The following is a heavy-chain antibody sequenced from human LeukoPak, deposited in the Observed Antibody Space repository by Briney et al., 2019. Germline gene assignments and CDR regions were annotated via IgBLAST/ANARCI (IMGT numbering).Heavy chain of an antibody. CDR3: ARLPYCGGDCYLTIDY. CDR2: IWYDGSNK. D-gene: IGHD2-21*02. V-gene: IGHV3-33*01. Sequence: GGSLRLSCAASGFTFSSYGMHWVRQAPGKGLEWVAVIWYDGSNKYYADSVKGRFTISRDNAKNSLYLQMNSLRAEDTAVYYCARLPYCGGDCYLTIDYWGQGTLVTVSS. CDR1: GFTFSSYG. J-gene: IGHJ4*02.